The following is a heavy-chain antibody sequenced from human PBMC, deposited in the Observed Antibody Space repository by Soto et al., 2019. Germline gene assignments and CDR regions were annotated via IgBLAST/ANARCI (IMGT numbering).Heavy chain of an antibody. Sequence: QITLKESGPTLVKPTQTLTLTCTFSGFSLSSIGVGVGWIRQPPGKALEWLGILYWDDDKHYSPSLKSRIPSAKDTSKDQVVLTLTNMDPVDTATYYCAHTIVVVPTAHDAFDVWGQGTMVTVSS. D-gene: IGHD2-2*01. CDR1: GFSLSSIGVG. V-gene: IGHV2-5*02. J-gene: IGHJ3*01. CDR2: LYWDDDK. CDR3: AHTIVVVPTAHDAFDV.